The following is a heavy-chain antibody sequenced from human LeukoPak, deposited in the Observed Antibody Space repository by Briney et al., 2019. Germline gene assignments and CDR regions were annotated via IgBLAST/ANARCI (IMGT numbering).Heavy chain of an antibody. CDR3: GRESGY. CDR1: GFTFSSYG. V-gene: IGHV3-30*03. CDR2: ISYDGSNK. Sequence: GALRLSCAASGFTFSSYGMHWVRQAPGKGLEWVAVISYDGSNKYYADSVKGRFTISRDNSKNTLYLQMNNLRAEDTAVYYCGRESGYWGQGTLVTVSS. J-gene: IGHJ4*02.